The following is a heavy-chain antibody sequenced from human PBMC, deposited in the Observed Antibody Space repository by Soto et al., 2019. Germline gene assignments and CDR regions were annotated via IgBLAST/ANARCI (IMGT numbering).Heavy chain of an antibody. Sequence: GGSLRLSFAASGFTFSNYEMNWVRQAPGKGLEWVSYISSSGSSIYYADSVKGRFTMSRDNAKNSLYLQMNSLRAEDTAVYYCARVLDYNWFDPWGQGTLVTVSS. CDR3: ARVLDYNWFDP. V-gene: IGHV3-48*03. J-gene: IGHJ5*02. CDR2: ISSSGSSI. D-gene: IGHD3-9*01. CDR1: GFTFSNYE.